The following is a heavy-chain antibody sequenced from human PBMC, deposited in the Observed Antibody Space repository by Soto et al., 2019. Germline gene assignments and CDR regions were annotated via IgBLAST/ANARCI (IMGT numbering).Heavy chain of an antibody. J-gene: IGHJ6*02. D-gene: IGHD3-10*01. CDR3: AKVSSDRGYYYFAMDV. V-gene: IGHV3-30*18. CDR1: GFIFSSYA. Sequence: QVQLLESGGGVVQPGRSLRLSCAASGFIFSSYAMHWVRQAPGKGLEWVAVISHGGNEKYYADSVEGRFTISRDNSKNMVYLQMNVLRPEDTAVYYCAKVSSDRGYYYFAMDVWGQGTTVTVSS. CDR2: ISHGGNEK.